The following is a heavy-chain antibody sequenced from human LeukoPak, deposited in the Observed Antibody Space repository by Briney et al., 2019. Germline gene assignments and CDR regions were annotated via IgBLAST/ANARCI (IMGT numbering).Heavy chain of an antibody. J-gene: IGHJ4*02. V-gene: IGHV3-30*18. D-gene: IGHD6-19*01. CDR3: AKEPIPMAGGYYFDY. CDR1: AFTFSNYG. Sequence: PGGSLRLSCAASAFTFSNYGMHWVRQAPGKGLEWVAVVSYAGSTTYYADSVKGRLTISRDNFKNTLYLQMNSLGAEDTAVYYCAKEPIPMAGGYYFDYWGQGTLVTVS. CDR2: VSYAGSTT.